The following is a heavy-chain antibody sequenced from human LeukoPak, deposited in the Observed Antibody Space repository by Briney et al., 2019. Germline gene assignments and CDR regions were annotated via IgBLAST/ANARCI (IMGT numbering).Heavy chain of an antibody. CDR3: ARVPQMLWFGELLSWFDP. CDR2: IYYSGTT. V-gene: IGHV4-61*01. Sequence: ETLSLTCTVSGGSVSSGSYYWSWIRQAPGKGLDWIGYIYYSGTTNYNPSLKSRDTISVDTSKNQFSLKLSSVTAADTAVYYCARVPQMLWFGELLSWFDPWGQETVDTVSS. CDR1: GGSVSSGSYY. D-gene: IGHD3-10*01. J-gene: IGHJ5*02.